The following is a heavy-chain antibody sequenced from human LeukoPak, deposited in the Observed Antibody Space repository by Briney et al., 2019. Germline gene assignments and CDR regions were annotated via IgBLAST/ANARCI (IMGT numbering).Heavy chain of an antibody. D-gene: IGHD5-24*01. V-gene: IGHV4-59*01. Sequence: PSETLSLTCTVSGGSISSYYWSWIRQPPGKGLEWIGYIYYSGSTNYNPSLKSRITISVDTSKNQFSLKLSSVTAADTAVYYCARGDGSLYYYYMDVWGKGTTVTVS. J-gene: IGHJ6*03. CDR3: ARGDGSLYYYYMDV. CDR1: GGSISSYY. CDR2: IYYSGST.